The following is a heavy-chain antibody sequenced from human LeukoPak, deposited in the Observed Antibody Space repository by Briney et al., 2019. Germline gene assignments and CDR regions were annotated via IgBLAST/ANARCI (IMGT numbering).Heavy chain of an antibody. D-gene: IGHD4-17*01. V-gene: IGHV4-34*01. CDR1: GGSFSGYY. J-gene: IGHJ4*02. CDR2: MNPSGST. CDR3: ATLLTVPDDY. Sequence: SETLSLTCAVYGGSFSGYYWTWIRQTPEKGLEWIGEMNPSGSTSYNPSLKSRVTISVDTSKNQFSLKLSSVTAADTAVYYCATLLTVPDDYWGQGTLVTVSS.